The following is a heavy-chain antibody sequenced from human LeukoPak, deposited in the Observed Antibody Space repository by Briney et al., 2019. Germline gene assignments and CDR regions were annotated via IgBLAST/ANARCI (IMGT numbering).Heavy chain of an antibody. V-gene: IGHV3-23*01. CDR3: AKEQDIVVVVAAFDY. Sequence: PGGSLRLSCAASGFTFSSHAMSWVRQAPGKGLEWVSAISGSGGSTYYAYSVKGRFTISRDNSKNTLYLQMNSLRAEDTAVYYCAKEQDIVVVVAAFDYWGQGTLVTVSS. CDR2: ISGSGGST. CDR1: GFTFSSHA. J-gene: IGHJ4*02. D-gene: IGHD2-15*01.